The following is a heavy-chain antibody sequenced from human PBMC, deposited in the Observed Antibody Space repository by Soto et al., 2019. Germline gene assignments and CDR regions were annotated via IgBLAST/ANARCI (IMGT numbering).Heavy chain of an antibody. D-gene: IGHD4-4*01. J-gene: IGHJ3*02. V-gene: IGHV3-21*01. Sequence: PGGSLRLSCAASGFTFSSYSMNWVRQAPGKGLEWVSSISSSSSYIYYADSVKGRFTISRDNAKNSLYLQMKSLRAEDTAVYCSARDRTTTAKAFEIWDQGTMVTASS. CDR2: ISSSSSYI. CDR3: ARDRTTTAKAFEI. CDR1: GFTFSSYS.